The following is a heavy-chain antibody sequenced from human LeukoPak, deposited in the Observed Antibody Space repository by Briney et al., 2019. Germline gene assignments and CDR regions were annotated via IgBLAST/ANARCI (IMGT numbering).Heavy chain of an antibody. CDR2: ISWNSGSI. Sequence: GGSLRLSCAASGFTFDDYAMHWVRHAPGKGLEWVSGISWNSGSIGYADSVKGRFTISRDNAKNSLYLQMNSLRAEDTALYYCAKDQAGIFDYWGQGTLDTVSS. V-gene: IGHV3-9*01. CDR3: AKDQAGIFDY. CDR1: GFTFDDYA. J-gene: IGHJ4*02. D-gene: IGHD6-19*01.